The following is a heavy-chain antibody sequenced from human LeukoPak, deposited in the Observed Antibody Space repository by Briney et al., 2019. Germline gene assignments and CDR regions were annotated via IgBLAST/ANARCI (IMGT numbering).Heavy chain of an antibody. CDR2: IRQDGTEK. CDR1: GFTFSSYW. CDR3: ASIGDDY. D-gene: IGHD3-10*01. J-gene: IGHJ4*02. Sequence: GGSLRLSCAASGFTFSSYWMSWVRQAPGKGLEWVANIRQDGTEKNYVDSVKGRFTISRDNVENSLYLQMNSLRAEDTAVYYCASIGDDYWGQGTLVTVSS. V-gene: IGHV3-7*01.